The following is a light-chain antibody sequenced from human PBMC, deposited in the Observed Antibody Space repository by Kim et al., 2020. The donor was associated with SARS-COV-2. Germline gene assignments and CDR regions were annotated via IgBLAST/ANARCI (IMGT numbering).Light chain of an antibody. CDR2: GAS. V-gene: IGKV3-20*01. J-gene: IGKJ1*01. CDR3: QQYCSSPAT. CDR1: QSVSSSY. Sequence: SPGEKAIPSCRASQSVSSSYLDWYQQKPGQAPKLLIYGASSRATGIPDRFSGSGSGTDFTLTITRLEPEDFAVYYCQQYCSSPATFGQGTKVDIK.